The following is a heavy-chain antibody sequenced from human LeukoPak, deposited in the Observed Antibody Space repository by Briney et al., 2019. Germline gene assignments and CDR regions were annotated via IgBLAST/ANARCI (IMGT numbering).Heavy chain of an antibody. V-gene: IGHV1-2*02. CDR3: ARGCTNGVCRNDY. CDR2: INPNSGGT. CDR1: GYTFTGYY. J-gene: IGHJ4*02. Sequence: ASVKVSCKASGYTFTGYYMHWVRQAPGQGLEWMGWINPNSGGTNYAQKFQGRVTMTRDTSISTAYMELSRLRSDDTAVYYCARGCTNGVCRNDYWGQGTLVTVSS. D-gene: IGHD2-8*01.